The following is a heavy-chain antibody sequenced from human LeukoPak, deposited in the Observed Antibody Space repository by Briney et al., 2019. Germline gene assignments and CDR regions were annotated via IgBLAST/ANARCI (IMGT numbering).Heavy chain of an antibody. V-gene: IGHV4-59*01. CDR3: ARGAPGGNDYGDY. J-gene: IGHJ4*02. CDR1: GASISSYY. Sequence: PSETLSLTCTVSGASISSYYWSWIRQPPGKGLEWIGYISHSGSTNYNPSLKSRVTISVDTSKNQLSLKLSSVTAADTAVYYCARGAPGGNDYGDYWGQGTLVTVSS. CDR2: ISHSGST.